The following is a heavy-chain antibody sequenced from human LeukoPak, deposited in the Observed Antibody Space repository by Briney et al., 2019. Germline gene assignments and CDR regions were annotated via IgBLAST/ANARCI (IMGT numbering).Heavy chain of an antibody. V-gene: IGHV4-38-2*02. CDR2: INHSGST. CDR1: GYSISSGYY. J-gene: IGHJ5*02. Sequence: SETLSLTCTVSGYSISSGYYWSWIRQPPGKGLEWIGEINHSGSTSYNPSLKSRVTISIDTSKNHFSLKLNSVTAADTAVYYCTRGNWFDPWGQGTLVTVSS. CDR3: TRGNWFDP.